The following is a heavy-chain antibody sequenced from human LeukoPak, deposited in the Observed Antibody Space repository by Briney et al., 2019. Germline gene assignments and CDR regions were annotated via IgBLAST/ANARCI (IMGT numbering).Heavy chain of an antibody. D-gene: IGHD1-1*01. CDR2: VRSKTNSYAT. J-gene: IGHJ4*02. V-gene: IGHV3-73*01. CDR3: TRLSMELVDY. CDR1: GFNFSGSA. Sequence: PGGSLRLSCAASGFNFSGSAMHWVRQASGKGLERVGRVRSKTNSYATAYVASVKGRFTISRDDSKNTAYLQMNSLKTEDTAVYYCTRLSMELVDYWGQGTLVTVSS.